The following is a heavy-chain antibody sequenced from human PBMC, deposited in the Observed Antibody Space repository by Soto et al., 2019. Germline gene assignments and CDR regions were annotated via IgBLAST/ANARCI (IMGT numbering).Heavy chain of an antibody. D-gene: IGHD3-3*01. J-gene: IGHJ4*02. Sequence: QVQLVQSGAEVKKPGASVKVSCKASGYTFTSYYMHWVRQAPGQGLEWMGIINYSGGSTGYAQKFQGRVTMTRDTSTSTVYMELSSLRSEDTAVYYCARAGYDFWSGYYGGAFDYWGQGTLVTVSS. CDR2: INYSGGST. CDR3: ARAGYDFWSGYYGGAFDY. V-gene: IGHV1-46*01. CDR1: GYTFTSYY.